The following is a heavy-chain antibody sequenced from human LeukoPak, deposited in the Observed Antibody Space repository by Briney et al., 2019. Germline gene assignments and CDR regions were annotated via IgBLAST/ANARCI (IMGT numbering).Heavy chain of an antibody. CDR3: ARDGPLRFLEWFLDY. CDR2: ISSSGSTI. D-gene: IGHD3-3*01. Sequence: GGSPRLSCAASGFTFSDYYMSWIRQAPGKGLEWVSYISSSGSTIYYADSVKGRFTISRDNAKNSLYLQMNSLRAEDTAVYYCARDGPLRFLEWFLDYWGQGTLVTVSS. CDR1: GFTFSDYY. V-gene: IGHV3-11*01. J-gene: IGHJ4*02.